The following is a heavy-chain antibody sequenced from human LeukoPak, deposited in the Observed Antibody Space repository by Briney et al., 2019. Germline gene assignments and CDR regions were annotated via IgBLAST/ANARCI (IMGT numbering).Heavy chain of an antibody. CDR3: ARDSCSGGSCTSPWFDP. Sequence: ASVKVSCKASGYIFSDYYIHWVRQAPGQGLEWMGWISPSSGGTNYAQKFQGRVTMTRDTSISTAYMELSRLRSDDTAVYYCARDSCSGGSCTSPWFDPWGQGTLVTVSS. CDR1: GYIFSDYY. V-gene: IGHV1-2*02. D-gene: IGHD2-15*01. CDR2: ISPSSGGT. J-gene: IGHJ5*02.